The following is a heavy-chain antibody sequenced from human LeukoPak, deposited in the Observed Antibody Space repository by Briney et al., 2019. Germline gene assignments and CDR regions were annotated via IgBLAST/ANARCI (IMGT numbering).Heavy chain of an antibody. CDR3: ARPPRYCSSTTCYNFDY. CDR1: GYTFTGYY. CDR2: INPNSGGT. V-gene: IGHV1-2*06. J-gene: IGHJ4*02. Sequence: ASVKVSCKASGYTFTGYYMHWVRQAPGQGLEWMGRINPNSGGTNYPQKFQGRVTMTRDTSISTAYMELSRLRSDYTAVYSCARPPRYCSSTTCYNFDYWGQGTLVTVSS. D-gene: IGHD2-2*01.